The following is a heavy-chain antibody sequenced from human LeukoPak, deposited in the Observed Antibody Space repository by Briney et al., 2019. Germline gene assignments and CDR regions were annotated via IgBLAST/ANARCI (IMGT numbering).Heavy chain of an antibody. Sequence: PGGSLRLSCAAPGFTFSSYWMSWVRQAPGKGLEWVANIKQDGSEKYYVDSVKGRFTISRDNAKNSLFLQMNSLRAEDTALYYCAKGQPTRYSSSWYFDYWGQGTLVTVSS. CDR1: GFTFSSYW. D-gene: IGHD6-13*01. CDR2: IKQDGSEK. J-gene: IGHJ4*02. V-gene: IGHV3-7*03. CDR3: AKGQPTRYSSSWYFDY.